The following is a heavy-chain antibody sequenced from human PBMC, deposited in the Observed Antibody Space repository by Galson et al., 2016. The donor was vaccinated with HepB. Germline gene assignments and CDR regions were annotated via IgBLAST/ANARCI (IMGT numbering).Heavy chain of an antibody. CDR2: IKQDGSEK. Sequence: SLRLSCAALGFTFSTYYMTWVRQPPGRGLEWVAGIKQDGSEKYYVDSVKGRFTISRDNAKNSLYLQMNSLRAEDTAAYYCARGPDYGDWVDFLDCWGQGTLVTVSS. V-gene: IGHV3-7*04. D-gene: IGHD4-17*01. CDR3: ARGPDYGDWVDFLDC. CDR1: GFTFSTYY. J-gene: IGHJ4*02.